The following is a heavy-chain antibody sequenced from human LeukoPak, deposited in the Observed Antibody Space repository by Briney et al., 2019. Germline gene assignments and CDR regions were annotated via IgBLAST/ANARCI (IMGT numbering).Heavy chain of an antibody. V-gene: IGHV3-48*01. Sequence: GGSLRLSCAASGFTFSSYSMGWVRQAPGKGLEWVSYLSSSSSTIYYADSVKGRFTISRDNAKNSLYLQMNSVRAEDTAVYYCARRGDYAGGLGYYGMDVWGQGTTVTVSS. CDR2: LSSSSSTI. CDR1: GFTFSSYS. J-gene: IGHJ6*02. D-gene: IGHD4-17*01. CDR3: ARRGDYAGGLGYYGMDV.